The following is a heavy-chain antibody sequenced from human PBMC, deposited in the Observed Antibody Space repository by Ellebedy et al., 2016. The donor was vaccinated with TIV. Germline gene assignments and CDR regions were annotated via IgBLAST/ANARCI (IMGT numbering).Heavy chain of an antibody. CDR2: IVPIFGTA. D-gene: IGHD3-22*01. Sequence: SVKVSCXASGGTFYNYAITWVRQPPGHGLEWMGGIVPIFGTANYAHNFQGRVTFTADDSTGTAYMELSSLRSDDTAVYYCATASITRVVVDDVFDLWGQGTTVTVSS. CDR3: ATASITRVVVDDVFDL. V-gene: IGHV1-69*13. J-gene: IGHJ3*01. CDR1: GGTFYNYA.